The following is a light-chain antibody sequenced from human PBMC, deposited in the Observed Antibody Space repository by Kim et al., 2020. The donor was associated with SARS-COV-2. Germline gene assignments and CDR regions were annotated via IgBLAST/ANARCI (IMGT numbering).Light chain of an antibody. CDR1: NVGRKS. CDR3: HVWDSSSAHHV. Sequence: APVQTARITCGGNNVGRKSVRWYQQKPGQAPIMVIYYNSDRPSGIPERFSGSNSGDAATLTISRVEVGDEADYYCHVWDSSSAHHVFGSGTKVTVL. CDR2: YNS. J-gene: IGLJ1*01. V-gene: IGLV3-21*04.